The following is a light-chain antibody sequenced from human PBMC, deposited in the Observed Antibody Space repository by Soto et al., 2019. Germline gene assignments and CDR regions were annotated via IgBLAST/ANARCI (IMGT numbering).Light chain of an antibody. J-gene: IGKJ1*01. CDR2: AAS. CDR3: QQSYIAPWT. V-gene: IGKV1-39*01. CDR1: QSISSY. Sequence: DIQITQSPSSLSASVGDRVTITCRASQSISSYLNWFQQKPGKAPKLLIYAASSLQSGVPSRFSGSGSGTDFTLTITSLQPEDFATYYCQQSYIAPWTFGQGTKV.